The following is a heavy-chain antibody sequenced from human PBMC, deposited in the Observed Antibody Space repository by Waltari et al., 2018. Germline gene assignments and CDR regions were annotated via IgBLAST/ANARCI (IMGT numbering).Heavy chain of an antibody. CDR3: AVKVHYDILTGLFGLADY. Sequence: QVQLVQSGAEVKKPGASVKVSCTASGYTFTSYGISWVRQAPGQGLEWMGWISAYNGNTNYAQKLQGRVTMTTDTSTSTAYMELRSLRSDDTAVYYCAVKVHYDILTGLFGLADYWGQGTLVTVSS. CDR2: ISAYNGNT. V-gene: IGHV1-18*01. CDR1: GYTFTSYG. D-gene: IGHD3-9*01. J-gene: IGHJ4*02.